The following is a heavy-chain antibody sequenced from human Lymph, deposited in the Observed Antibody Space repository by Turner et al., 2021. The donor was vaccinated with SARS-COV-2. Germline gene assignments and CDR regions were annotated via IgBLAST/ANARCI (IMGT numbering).Heavy chain of an antibody. CDR3: AREDTVMVYDD. CDR1: GFTFSTYW. J-gene: IGHJ4*02. D-gene: IGHD5-18*01. Sequence: EVQLVESGGGLVQPGGSLRLSCATSGFTFSTYWMRSVRQARGKGLEWVANIKKDGSEKYYVDSVKGRFTISRDNAKNSLDLQMSSLRAEDTAVYYCAREDTVMVYDDWGQGTLVTVSS. V-gene: IGHV3-7*03. CDR2: IKKDGSEK.